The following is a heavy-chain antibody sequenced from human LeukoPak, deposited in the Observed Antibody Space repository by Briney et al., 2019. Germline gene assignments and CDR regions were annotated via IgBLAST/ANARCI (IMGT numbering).Heavy chain of an antibody. J-gene: IGHJ5*02. D-gene: IGHD3-10*01. CDR1: GGTFSSYA. CDR2: IIPIFGTA. V-gene: IGHV1-69*13. Sequence: SVKVSCKASGGTFSSYAISWVRQAPGQGLEWMGGIIPIFGTANYAQKFQGRVTITADESTSTAYMELSSLRSDDTAVYYCAGTPYYYGSGSYQNWFDPWGQGTLVTVSS. CDR3: AGTPYYYGSGSYQNWFDP.